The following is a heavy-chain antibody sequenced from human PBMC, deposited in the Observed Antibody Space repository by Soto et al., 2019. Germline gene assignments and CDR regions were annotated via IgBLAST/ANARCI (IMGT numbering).Heavy chain of an antibody. J-gene: IGHJ4*02. Sequence: EVQLVQSGAEVKKHGECLRISCKGSGYSFTSYWINWVRQMPGKGLEWMGRIDPSDSYTNYSPSSQGHVTSSADKSISTAYLPWSSVKAADTAMYYCAREAKRSTGYSSDTTVDYWGQGTLVTVSS. CDR2: IDPSDSYT. CDR1: GYSFTSYW. D-gene: IGHD6-25*01. V-gene: IGHV5-10-1*01. CDR3: AREAKRSTGYSSDTTVDY.